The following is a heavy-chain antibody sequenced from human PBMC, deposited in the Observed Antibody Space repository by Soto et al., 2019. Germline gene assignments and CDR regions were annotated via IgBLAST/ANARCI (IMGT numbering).Heavy chain of an antibody. J-gene: IGHJ4*02. CDR2: ISGSSGDT. V-gene: IGHV3-23*05. CDR3: AKGSASARPYYFDS. D-gene: IGHD3-3*01. Sequence: PGGSQILSCAASGFTFSSYSRSWVRQSPEKGLEWVSAISGSSGDTYHGDSVKGRFSISRDNTKNTLFLQMNSLNADDTAVYYCAKGSASARPYYFDSWGQGTRVTVSS. CDR1: GFTFSSYS.